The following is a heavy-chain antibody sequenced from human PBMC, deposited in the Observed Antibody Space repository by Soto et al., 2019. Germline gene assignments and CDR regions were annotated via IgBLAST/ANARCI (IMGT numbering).Heavy chain of an antibody. CDR1: GFTFSGTW. J-gene: IGHJ4*02. D-gene: IGHD3-16*02. CDR3: AREPCPHGICYRAFDH. CDR2: TNSDGSST. Sequence: GGSLRLSCAASGFTFSGTWMHWVRQAPGKGLVWLARTNSDGSSTSYADSVRGRFTISLDNAKNTLYLQMNSLRAEDTAVYYCAREPCPHGICYRAFDHWGQGTLVTVSS. V-gene: IGHV3-74*01.